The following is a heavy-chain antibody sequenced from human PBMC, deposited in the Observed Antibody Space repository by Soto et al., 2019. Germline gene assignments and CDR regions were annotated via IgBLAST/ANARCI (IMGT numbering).Heavy chain of an antibody. CDR2: IKSKTDGGTT. J-gene: IGHJ6*02. V-gene: IGHV3-15*01. CDR3: TTEGTGPLRTYYYYGMDV. CDR1: GFTFSNAW. D-gene: IGHD1-1*01. Sequence: GSLRLSCAASGFTFSNAWMSWVRQAPGKGLEWVGRIKSKTDGGTTDYAAPVKGRFTISRDDSKNTLYLQMNSLKTEDTAVYYCTTEGTGPLRTYYYYGMDVWGQGTTVTVSS.